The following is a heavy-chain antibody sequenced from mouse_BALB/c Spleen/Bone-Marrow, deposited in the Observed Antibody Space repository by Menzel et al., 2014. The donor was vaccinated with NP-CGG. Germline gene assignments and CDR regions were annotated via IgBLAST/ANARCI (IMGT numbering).Heavy chain of an antibody. CDR3: GRQGLRQAMDY. Sequence: QVQLQQPGAELVKPGASVKLSCKTSGYTFTSYWIQRVKQRPGQGLEWIGEIFTGGVSIYYNEKFESKATLTIDKSSSTAFMNLSSLTPEDSGVYFCGRQGLRQAMDYWGQGTSVTVSS. V-gene: IGHV1S132*01. CDR2: IFTGGVSI. D-gene: IGHD2-4*01. CDR1: GYTFTSYW. J-gene: IGHJ4*01.